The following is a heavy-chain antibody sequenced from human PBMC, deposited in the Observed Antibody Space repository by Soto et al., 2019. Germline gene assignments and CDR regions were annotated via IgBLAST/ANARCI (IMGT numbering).Heavy chain of an antibody. Sequence: QVQLQESGPGLVKPSETLSLSCTVSGASITTYYWGWIRQPPGQGLECVGYFYYSRSTIYNPSLRGRVTTSVDASKNQFSLKLNSVIAGDTAVYYCVRGNGDLHFDYWGQGTLVVVSS. CDR2: FYYSRST. J-gene: IGHJ4*02. CDR1: GASITTYY. D-gene: IGHD7-27*01. CDR3: VRGNGDLHFDY. V-gene: IGHV4-59*13.